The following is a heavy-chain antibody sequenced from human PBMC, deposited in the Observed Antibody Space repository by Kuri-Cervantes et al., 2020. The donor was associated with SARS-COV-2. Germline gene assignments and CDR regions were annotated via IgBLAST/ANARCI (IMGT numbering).Heavy chain of an antibody. CDR3: ARGFSGYSYGDAFDT. CDR2: ISSSSNTI. Sequence: LSLTCVASGFTFSRYSMNWVRQAPGKGLEWVSYISSSSNTIYYADSVKGRSTISRDNAKNSLYLQMNSPRAEDTAVYYCARGFSGYSYGDAFDTWGQGTMVTVSS. V-gene: IGHV3-48*01. J-gene: IGHJ3*02. D-gene: IGHD5-18*01. CDR1: GFTFSRYS.